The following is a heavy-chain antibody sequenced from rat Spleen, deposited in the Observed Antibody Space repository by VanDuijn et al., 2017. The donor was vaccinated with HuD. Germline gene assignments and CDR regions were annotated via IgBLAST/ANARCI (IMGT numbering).Heavy chain of an antibody. CDR1: GFTFSDYA. D-gene: IGHD4-3*01. V-gene: IGHV5-17*01. J-gene: IGHJ2*01. CDR3: ARHPFGWYYFDY. Sequence: EVQLVESGGGLVQPGRSLKFSCAASGFTFSDYAMAWVRQAPKKGLEWVATIIYDGSSTYYRDSVKGRFTISRDNAKSTLYLQMDSLRSEDTATYYCARHPFGWYYFDYWGQGVMVTVSS. CDR2: IIYDGSST.